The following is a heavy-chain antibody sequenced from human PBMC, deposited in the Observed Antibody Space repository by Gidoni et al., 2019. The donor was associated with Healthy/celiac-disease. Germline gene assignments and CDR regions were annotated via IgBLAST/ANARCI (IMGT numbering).Heavy chain of an antibody. V-gene: IGHV1-46*03. Sequence: QVQLVQSGADVQKPGASVNVSCKASGYPFTLYYMPWLRQAPGQGLEWMGIINPSGGSTSYAQKFQGRVTMTRDTSTSTVYMELSSLRSEDTAVYYCARYVGESSSRPGVYNWFDPWGQGTLVTVSS. D-gene: IGHD6-13*01. CDR3: ARYVGESSSRPGVYNWFDP. CDR1: GYPFTLYY. J-gene: IGHJ5*02. CDR2: INPSGGST.